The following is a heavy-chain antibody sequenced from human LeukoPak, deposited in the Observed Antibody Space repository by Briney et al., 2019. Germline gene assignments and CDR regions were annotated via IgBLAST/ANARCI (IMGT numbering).Heavy chain of an antibody. CDR2: IYYSGST. Sequence: SETLSLTCTVSGGSISSGDYYWSWIRQPPGKGLEWIGYIYYSGSTYYNPSLKSRVTISVDTSKNQFSLKLSSVTAADTAVYYCARTVPNYKFDPWGQGTLVTVSS. D-gene: IGHD1-7*01. CDR3: ARTVPNYKFDP. V-gene: IGHV4-30-4*08. CDR1: GGSISSGDYY. J-gene: IGHJ5*02.